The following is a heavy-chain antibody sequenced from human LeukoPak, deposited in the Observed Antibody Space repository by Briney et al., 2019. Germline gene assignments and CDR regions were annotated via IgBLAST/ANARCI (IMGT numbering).Heavy chain of an antibody. CDR3: ARDYGGSSPFDY. Sequence: GGSLRLSCAASGFTFSNYEMHWVRQAPGKGLEWGSYIISSGSDIYYADSVKGRFTISRDNAKNSLYLHMNSLRAEDTAVYYCARDYGGSSPFDYWGQGTLVTVSS. V-gene: IGHV3-48*03. CDR2: IISSGSDI. D-gene: IGHD4-23*01. J-gene: IGHJ4*02. CDR1: GFTFSNYE.